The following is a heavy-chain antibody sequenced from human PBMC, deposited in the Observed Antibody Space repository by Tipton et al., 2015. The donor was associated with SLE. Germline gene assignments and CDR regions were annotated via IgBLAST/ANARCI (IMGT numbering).Heavy chain of an antibody. CDR3: ARLSVGLAAMRS. J-gene: IGHJ4*02. V-gene: IGHV4-31*03. Sequence: TLSLTCTVSGGSISSGGYYWSWIRQHPGKGLEWIGYIYYSGSTYYNPSLKSRVTISVETSKNQFSLKLSSVTAADTAVYYCARLSVGLAAMRSWGQGTLVPVSP. D-gene: IGHD2-2*01. CDR2: IYYSGST. CDR1: GGSISSGGYY.